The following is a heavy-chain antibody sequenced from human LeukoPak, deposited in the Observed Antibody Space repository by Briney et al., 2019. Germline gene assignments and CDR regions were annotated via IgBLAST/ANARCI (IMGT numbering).Heavy chain of an antibody. Sequence: GGSLRLSCAASGFTFDDYGMSWVRQAPGKGLEWVSGINWNGGSTGYADSVKGRFTISRDNAKNSLYLQMNSLRAEDTALYYCARVGYNWSYRYMDVWGKGTTVTVSS. CDR2: INWNGGST. D-gene: IGHD1-7*01. V-gene: IGHV3-20*04. J-gene: IGHJ6*03. CDR3: ARVGYNWSYRYMDV. CDR1: GFTFDDYG.